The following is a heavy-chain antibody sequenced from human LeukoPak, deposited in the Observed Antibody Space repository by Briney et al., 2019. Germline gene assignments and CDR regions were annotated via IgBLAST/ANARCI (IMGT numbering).Heavy chain of an antibody. CDR1: GFTFSSYA. D-gene: IGHD5-12*01. CDR3: ARDPPSKGYSGYDIDY. CDR2: ISGSGGST. J-gene: IGHJ4*02. V-gene: IGHV3-23*01. Sequence: GGSLRLSCAASGFTFSSYAMSWVRQAPGKGLEWVSAISGSGGSTYYADSVKGRFTISRDNSKNTLYLQMNSLRAEDTAVYYCARDPPSKGYSGYDIDYWGQGTLVTVSS.